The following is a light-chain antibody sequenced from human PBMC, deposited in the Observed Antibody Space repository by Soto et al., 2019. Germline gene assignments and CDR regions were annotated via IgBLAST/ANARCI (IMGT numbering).Light chain of an antibody. J-gene: IGLJ2*01. CDR3: ASWDDRLNGVV. CDR2: SNN. Sequence: QAVVTQPPSASGTPGQRVTISCSGGRSNIGSNIVDWYQQLPGTAPKLLIYSNNQRPSGVPDRFSGSKSGTSASLAISGLQSEDEADYYCASWDDRLNGVVFGGGTKLTVL. CDR1: RSNIGSNI. V-gene: IGLV1-44*01.